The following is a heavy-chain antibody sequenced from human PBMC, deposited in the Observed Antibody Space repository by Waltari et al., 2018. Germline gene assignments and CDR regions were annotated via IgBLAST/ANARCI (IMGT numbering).Heavy chain of an antibody. CDR1: GFTVSSNY. CDR2: IYSGGST. CDR3: ARDPVVGATNDAFDI. D-gene: IGHD1-26*01. Sequence: EVQLVESGGGLVQPGGSLRLSCAASGFTVSSNYMSWVRQAPGKGLEWVSVIYSGGSTYYAASVKGRFTISRDNSKNTLYLQMNSLRAEDTAVYYCARDPVVGATNDAFDIWGQGTMVTVSS. J-gene: IGHJ3*02. V-gene: IGHV3-66*01.